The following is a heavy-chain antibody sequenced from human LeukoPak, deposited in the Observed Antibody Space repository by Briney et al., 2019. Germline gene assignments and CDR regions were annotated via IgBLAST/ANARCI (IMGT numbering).Heavy chain of an antibody. J-gene: IGHJ4*02. CDR3: ARDRYFIGFDY. V-gene: IGHV4-30-4*08. Sequence: SQTLSLTCTVSGGSISSGGYYWSWIRQHPGKGLEWIGYIFYSGSTYYNPSLKSRASISVDTSKNQFSLKLTSVTAADTALYYCARDRYFIGFDYWGQGTLVTVSS. D-gene: IGHD3-9*01. CDR1: GGSISSGGYY. CDR2: IFYSGST.